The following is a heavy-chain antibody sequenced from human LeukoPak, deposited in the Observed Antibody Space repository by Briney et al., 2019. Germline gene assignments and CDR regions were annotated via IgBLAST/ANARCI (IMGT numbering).Heavy chain of an antibody. D-gene: IGHD3-22*01. J-gene: IGHJ4*02. V-gene: IGHV3-48*01. CDR3: ARESDYDSSGYSTPYFDY. Sequence: PGGSLRLSCAASGFFFDSYSLNWVRQAPGKGLEWISYITDGSDTKYYAESVEGRFTISRDNAKKSLYLQMNSLRVEDTAVYYCARESDYDSSGYSTPYFDYWGQGTLVTVSS. CDR2: ITDGSDTK. CDR1: GFFFDSYS.